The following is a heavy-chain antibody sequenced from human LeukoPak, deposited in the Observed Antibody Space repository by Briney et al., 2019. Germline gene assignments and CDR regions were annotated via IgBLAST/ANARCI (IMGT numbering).Heavy chain of an antibody. CDR2: INHSGST. CDR1: GGSFSRYY. D-gene: IGHD6-13*01. J-gene: IGHJ4*02. CDR3: VRDGRTSWFYY. V-gene: IGHV4-34*01. Sequence: SETLSLTCAVYGGSFSRYYWNWIRQPPGKGLEWIGEINHSGSTNYNPSLKSRVTISVDTSKNQFSLKLSSVTAADTAVYYCVRDGRTSWFYYWGQGTLVTVSS.